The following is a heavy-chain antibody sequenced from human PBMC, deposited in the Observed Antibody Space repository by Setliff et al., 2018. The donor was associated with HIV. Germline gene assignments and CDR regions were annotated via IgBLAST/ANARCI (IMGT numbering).Heavy chain of an antibody. Sequence: PSETLSLTCTVSGGSISSYYWSWIRQPPGKGLEWIGYIYYSGSTNYNPTLKSRVTISVDTSKNQFSLKLSSVTAADTAVYYCASRWGSYYDTNGHPFDYWGQGTLVTVSS. CDR3: ASRWGSYYDTNGHPFDY. V-gene: IGHV4-59*08. CDR1: GGSISSYY. D-gene: IGHD3-22*01. CDR2: IYYSGST. J-gene: IGHJ4*02.